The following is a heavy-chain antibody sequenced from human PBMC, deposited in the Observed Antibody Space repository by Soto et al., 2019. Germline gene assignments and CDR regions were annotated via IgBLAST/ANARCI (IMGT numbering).Heavy chain of an antibody. J-gene: IGHJ3*02. V-gene: IGHV4-39*01. CDR2: IYYSGST. D-gene: IGHD3-10*01. CDR1: GGSISSSSYY. Sequence: PSETLSLTCTVSGGSISSSSYYWGWIRQPPGKGLEWIGSIYYSGSTYYNPSLKSRVTISVDTSKNQFSLKLSSVTAADTAVYYCARHLGYYGSGSYYRGLAFDIWGQGTMVT. CDR3: ARHLGYYGSGSYYRGLAFDI.